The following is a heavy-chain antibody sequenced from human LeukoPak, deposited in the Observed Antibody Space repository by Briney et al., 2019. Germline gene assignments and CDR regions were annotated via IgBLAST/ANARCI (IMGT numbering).Heavy chain of an antibody. CDR1: GFTFSSYS. CDR3: ARFPYYYDSSGYAY. D-gene: IGHD3-22*01. V-gene: IGHV3-21*01. J-gene: IGHJ4*02. Sequence: GGSLRLSCAASGFTFSSYSMNWVRQAPGKGLEWVSSISSSSSYIYYADSVKGRFTISRDNAKSSLYLQMNSLRAEDTAVYYCARFPYYYDSSGYAYWGQGTLVTVSS. CDR2: ISSSSSYI.